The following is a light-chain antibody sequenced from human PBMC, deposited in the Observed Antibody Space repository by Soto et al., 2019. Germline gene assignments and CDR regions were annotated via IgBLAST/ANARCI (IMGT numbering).Light chain of an antibody. J-gene: IGKJ5*01. CDR3: HQRSTWPPIT. Sequence: EVVLTQSPATLSLSPGERATLSCRASQSVSSYLAWYQQKPGQAPRLLIYDASNRATGIPARFSGNGSGTDFTLTISSLEPEDFAVYYCHQRSTWPPITFGQETRLEIK. CDR2: DAS. V-gene: IGKV3-11*01. CDR1: QSVSSY.